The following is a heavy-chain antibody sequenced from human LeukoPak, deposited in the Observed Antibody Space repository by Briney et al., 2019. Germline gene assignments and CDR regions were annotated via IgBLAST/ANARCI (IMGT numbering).Heavy chain of an antibody. CDR3: ARPGAAKDADDAFDI. CDR1: GFTFSSYE. V-gene: IGHV3-48*03. J-gene: IGHJ3*02. D-gene: IGHD6-25*01. CDR2: ISSSGSTI. Sequence: PGGSLXXXCAAXGFTFSSYEMNWVRQAPGKGMEGVSYISSSGSTIYYADSVKGRFTISRDNAKNSLYLQMNSLRAEDTAVYYCARPGAAKDADDAFDIWGQGTMVTVSS.